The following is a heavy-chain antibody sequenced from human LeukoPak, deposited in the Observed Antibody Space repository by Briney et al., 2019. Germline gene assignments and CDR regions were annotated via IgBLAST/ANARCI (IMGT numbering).Heavy chain of an antibody. J-gene: IGHJ4*02. CDR1: GFTFSSYG. Sequence: PGGSLRLSCAASGFTFSSYGMHWVRQAPGKGLEWVAFIRYDGSNKYYAGSVKGRFTISRDNSKNTLYLQMNSLRAEDTAVYYCAKDRGIAAAADYWGQGTLVTVSS. CDR2: IRYDGSNK. CDR3: AKDRGIAAAADY. V-gene: IGHV3-30*02. D-gene: IGHD6-13*01.